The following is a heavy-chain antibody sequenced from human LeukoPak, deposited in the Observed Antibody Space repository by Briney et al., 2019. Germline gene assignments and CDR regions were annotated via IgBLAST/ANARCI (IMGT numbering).Heavy chain of an antibody. CDR1: IESFSGYY. CDR2: TTHSGST. D-gene: IGHD2-21*02. Sequence: SETLSLTCAVYIESFSGYYWTWIRQPPGKGLEWIGETTHSGSTNYNPSLRSRVTISVDMSKNQFSLKLTSVTAADTAVYYCVRARGDLSLDYWGQGNLVTVSP. CDR3: VRARGDLSLDY. V-gene: IGHV4-34*01. J-gene: IGHJ4*02.